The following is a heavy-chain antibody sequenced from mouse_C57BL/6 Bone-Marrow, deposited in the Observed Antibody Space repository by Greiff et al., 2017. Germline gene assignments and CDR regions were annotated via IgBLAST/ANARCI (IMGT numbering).Heavy chain of an antibody. CDR2: IYPRSGNT. CDR1: GYTFTSYG. D-gene: IGHD1-1*01. Sequence: VHLVESGAELARPGASVKLSCKASGYTFTSYGISWVKQRTGQGLEWIGEIYPRSGNTYYNEKFKGKATLTADKSSSTAYMELRSLTSEDSAVYFCARLDGSSFYYYAMDYWGQGTSVTVSS. CDR3: ARLDGSSFYYYAMDY. J-gene: IGHJ4*01. V-gene: IGHV1-81*01.